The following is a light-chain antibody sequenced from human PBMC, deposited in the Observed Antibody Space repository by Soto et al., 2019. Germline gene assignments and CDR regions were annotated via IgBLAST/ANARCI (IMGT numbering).Light chain of an antibody. V-gene: IGKV1-39*01. J-gene: IGKJ2*01. CDR1: QSVGTH. CDR2: GAS. Sequence: DIQMTQSPSFLSASVGDRVTVTCRASQSVGTHLHWYQQKSGKAPKLLIYGASTLQSGVSSRFSGSGSGTDFTLTITSLQPDDFAVYYCQQSHTSPRTFGQGTRLYIK. CDR3: QQSHTSPRT.